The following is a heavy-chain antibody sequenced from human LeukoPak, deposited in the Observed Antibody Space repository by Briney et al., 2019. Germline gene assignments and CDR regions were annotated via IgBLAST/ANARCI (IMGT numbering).Heavy chain of an antibody. V-gene: IGHV4-61*02. Sequence: SQTLSLTCTVSGGSISRGSYYWSWIRQPAGKGLEWIGRIYTSGSTNYNPSLKSRVTISVDTSKIQFSLNLSSVTAADTAVYYCARGYSYGSYSDYWGQGTLVTVSS. CDR2: IYTSGST. D-gene: IGHD5-18*01. CDR1: GGSISRGSYY. CDR3: ARGYSYGSYSDY. J-gene: IGHJ4*02.